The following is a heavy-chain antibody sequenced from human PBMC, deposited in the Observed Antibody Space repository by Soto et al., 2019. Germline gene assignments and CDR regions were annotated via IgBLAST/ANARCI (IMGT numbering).Heavy chain of an antibody. V-gene: IGHV4-4*02. J-gene: IGHJ5*02. Sequence: PSETLSLTCAVSGGSIRGSNWWSWVRQPPGKGLEWIGEIYHSGSTNYNPSLKSRVTISVDKSKNQFSLKLSPVTAADTAVYYCAEAYSGSYTNWFDPWGQGTLVTVS. CDR3: AEAYSGSYTNWFDP. CDR2: IYHSGST. CDR1: GGSIRGSNW. D-gene: IGHD1-26*01.